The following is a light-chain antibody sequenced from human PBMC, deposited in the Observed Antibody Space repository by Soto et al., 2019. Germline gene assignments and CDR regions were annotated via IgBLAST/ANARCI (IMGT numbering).Light chain of an antibody. Sequence: QSVMTQPPSVSAAPGQKVTISCSGSSSNIGGNSVSWYQQLPGTAPKLLIYDDNKRPSGIPDRFSGSKSGTSATLGITGFQTGDEADYYCAVWDDNLRGLFGGGTKLTVL. J-gene: IGLJ2*01. CDR1: SSNIGGNS. CDR2: DDN. CDR3: AVWDDNLRGL. V-gene: IGLV1-51*01.